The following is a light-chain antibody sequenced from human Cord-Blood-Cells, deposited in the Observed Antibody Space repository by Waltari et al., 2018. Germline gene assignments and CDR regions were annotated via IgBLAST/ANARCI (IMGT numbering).Light chain of an antibody. CDR3: SSYTSSSTWV. CDR2: DVG. Sequence: QSALTQPASVSGSPGQSITISCTGTSSDVGVYNYVSWYQQHPGKAPKLMIYDVGKRPSGVSKRFSGSKSGNTASLTIYGLQAEDEADYYCSSYTSSSTWVFGGGTKLTVL. CDR1: SSDVGVYNY. J-gene: IGLJ3*02. V-gene: IGLV2-14*01.